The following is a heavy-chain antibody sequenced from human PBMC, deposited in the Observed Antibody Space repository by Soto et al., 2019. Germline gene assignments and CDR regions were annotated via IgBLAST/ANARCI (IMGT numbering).Heavy chain of an antibody. D-gene: IGHD4-4*01. J-gene: IGHJ6*02. CDR3: ARDNDRLQLGGNYYYILDV. CDR2: IIPLFRTP. V-gene: IGHV1-69*12. Sequence: QVQLVQSGAEMKEPGSPVKVSCKTSGGTFSSSAFSWLRQAPGQGLEWMGGIIPLFRTPDYAKKFQGRVTIAADESTSTAYMELSSLRSEDTAVYYCARDNDRLQLGGNYYYILDVWGQGTTITVSS. CDR1: GGTFSSSA.